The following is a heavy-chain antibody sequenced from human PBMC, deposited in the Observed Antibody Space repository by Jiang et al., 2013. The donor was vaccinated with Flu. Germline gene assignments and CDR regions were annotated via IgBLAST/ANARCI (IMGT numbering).Heavy chain of an antibody. V-gene: IGHV5-51*01. J-gene: IGHJ2*01. Sequence: MGIIYPGDSDTRYSPSFQGQVTISADKSISTAYLQWSSLKASDTVMYYCARRRYCSSTSCYREAWYFDLWGRGTLVTVSS. CDR2: IYPGDSDT. CDR3: ARRRYCSSTSCYREAWYFDL. D-gene: IGHD2-2*01.